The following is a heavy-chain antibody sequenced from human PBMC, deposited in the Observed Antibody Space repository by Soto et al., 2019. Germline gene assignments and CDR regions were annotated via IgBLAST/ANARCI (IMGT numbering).Heavy chain of an antibody. CDR3: AREGRHSGGMRESWFDP. J-gene: IGHJ5*02. D-gene: IGHD3-10*01. V-gene: IGHV4-31*11. Sequence: TLSLTCAVSGDSISSRSHYWNWIRRVPGKGLEFIGYIFYTGATYYNPSLRGRISMSVDTSKNQFSLTLRSVTAADTAIYYCAREGRHSGGMRESWFDPWGQGTQVTVSS. CDR2: IFYTGAT. CDR1: GDSISSRSHY.